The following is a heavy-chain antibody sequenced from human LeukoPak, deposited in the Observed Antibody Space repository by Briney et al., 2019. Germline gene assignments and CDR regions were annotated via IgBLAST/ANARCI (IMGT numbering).Heavy chain of an antibody. Sequence: GGSLRLSCAASGFTFSSYSMNWVRQAPGKGLEWVSSISSSSSYIYYADSVKGRFTISRDNAKTSLYLQMNSLRAEDTAVYYCARDDDCGDYSDWYFDLWGRGTLVTVSS. CDR2: ISSSSSYI. D-gene: IGHD4-17*01. V-gene: IGHV3-21*01. CDR3: ARDDDCGDYSDWYFDL. J-gene: IGHJ2*01. CDR1: GFTFSSYS.